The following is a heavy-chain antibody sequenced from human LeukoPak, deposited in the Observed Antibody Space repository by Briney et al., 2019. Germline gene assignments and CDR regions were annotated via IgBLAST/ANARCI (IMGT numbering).Heavy chain of an antibody. CDR2: ISSSSTYI. J-gene: IGHJ4*02. Sequence: PGGSLRLSCIGTGFTFSSDAMGWVRQAPGKGLEWVSSISSSSTYIYYADSVKGRFTISRDNAKNSLYLQMNSLRAEDTAVYYCASSRGHWGQGTLVTVSS. CDR1: GFTFSSDA. CDR3: ASSRGH. V-gene: IGHV3-21*01.